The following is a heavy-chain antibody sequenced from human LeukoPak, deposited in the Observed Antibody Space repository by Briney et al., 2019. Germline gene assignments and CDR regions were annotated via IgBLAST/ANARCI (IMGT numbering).Heavy chain of an antibody. Sequence: GGSLRLSCAASGFTFSGSAMHWVRQASGKGLEWVGRIRSKANSYATAYAASVKGRFTISRDDSKNTAYLQMNSLKTEDTAVHYCVPNDAFDIWGQGTMVTVSS. CDR2: IRSKANSYAT. J-gene: IGHJ3*02. CDR1: GFTFSGSA. CDR3: VPNDAFDI. V-gene: IGHV3-73*01.